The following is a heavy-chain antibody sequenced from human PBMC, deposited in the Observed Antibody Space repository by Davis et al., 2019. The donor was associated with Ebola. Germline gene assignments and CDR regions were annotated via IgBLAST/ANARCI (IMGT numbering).Heavy chain of an antibody. CDR1: GYSFTSYW. CDR2: IYPGDSDT. Sequence: GESLKISCKGSGYSFTSYWISWVRQLPGKGLEWMGIIYPGDSDTRYSPSFQGQVTISADKSISTAYLQWSSLKASDTAMYYCARGLIAARKLDAFDIWGQGTMVTVSS. CDR3: ARGLIAARKLDAFDI. D-gene: IGHD6-13*01. J-gene: IGHJ3*02. V-gene: IGHV5-51*01.